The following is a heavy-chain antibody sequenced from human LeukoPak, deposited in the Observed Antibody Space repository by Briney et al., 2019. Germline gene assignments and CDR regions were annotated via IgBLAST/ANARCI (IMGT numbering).Heavy chain of an antibody. CDR3: ASTPDRDIVVVPADIDYYMDV. CDR2: ISSSSSYI. D-gene: IGHD2-2*01. CDR1: GFTFSSYS. J-gene: IGHJ6*03. Sequence: GRSLRLSCAASGFTFSSYSMSWVRQAPGKGLEWVSSISSSSSYISYADTVKGRFTISRDNAKNSLYLQMNSLRAEDTTVYYCASTPDRDIVVVPADIDYYMDVWGKGTTVTVSS. V-gene: IGHV3-21*01.